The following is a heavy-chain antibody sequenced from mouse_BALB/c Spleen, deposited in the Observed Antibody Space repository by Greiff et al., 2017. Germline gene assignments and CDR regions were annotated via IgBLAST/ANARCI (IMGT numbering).Heavy chain of an antibody. CDR2: SRNKANDYTT. D-gene: IGHD1-2*01. Sequence: EVKVVESGGGLVQPGGSLRFSCATSGFTFSDFYMQWVRQPPGKRLEWIAASRNKANDYTTEYSASVKGRFIVSRDTSQSILYLQMNALRAEDTAIYYCARDEYYGHWYFDVWGAGTTVTVSS. J-gene: IGHJ1*01. CDR1: GFTFSDFY. V-gene: IGHV7-1*02. CDR3: ARDEYYGHWYFDV.